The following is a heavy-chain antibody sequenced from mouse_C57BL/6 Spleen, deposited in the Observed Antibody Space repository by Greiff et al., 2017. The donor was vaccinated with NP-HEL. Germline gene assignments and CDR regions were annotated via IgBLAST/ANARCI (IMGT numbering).Heavy chain of an antibody. CDR3: ASYDVGLGAMDY. V-gene: IGHV1-53*01. Sequence: QVQLQQPGTELVKPGASVKLSCKASGYTFTSYWMHWVQQRPGQGLEWIGNINPSNGGTTYNEKFKSKATLTVDKSSSTAYMQLSSLTSEDSAVYYGASYDVGLGAMDYWGQGTSVTVSS. J-gene: IGHJ4*01. D-gene: IGHD2-12*01. CDR2: INPSNGGT. CDR1: GYTFTSYW.